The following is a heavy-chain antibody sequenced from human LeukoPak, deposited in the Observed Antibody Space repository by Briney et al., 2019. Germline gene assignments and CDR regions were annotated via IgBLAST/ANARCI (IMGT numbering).Heavy chain of an antibody. CDR2: ISSRSSFK. Sequence: GGSLRLSYAASGFTLSSHRMDWVRQAPGKWLEWVSSISSRSSFKDYADSVKGRFTISRDNAKNLLYLQMNSLRAEDTAVYFCAKDGGFWSDYSYFDYWGQGTQVTVSS. D-gene: IGHD3-3*01. J-gene: IGHJ4*02. CDR3: AKDGGFWSDYSYFDY. V-gene: IGHV3-21*06. CDR1: GFTLSSHR.